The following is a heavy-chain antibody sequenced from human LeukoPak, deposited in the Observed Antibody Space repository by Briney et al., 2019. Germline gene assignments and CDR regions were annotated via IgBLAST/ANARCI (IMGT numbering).Heavy chain of an antibody. CDR3: ARDRTERDYYDSSGYYPHDAFDI. J-gene: IGHJ3*02. V-gene: IGHV3-30-3*01. D-gene: IGHD3-22*01. Sequence: GGSLRLSCAASRFTFSSYAMHWVRQAPGKGLEWVAVISYDGSNKYYADSVKGRFTISRDNSKNTLYLQMNSLRVEDTAVYYCARDRTERDYYDSSGYYPHDAFDIWGQGTMVTVSS. CDR1: RFTFSSYA. CDR2: ISYDGSNK.